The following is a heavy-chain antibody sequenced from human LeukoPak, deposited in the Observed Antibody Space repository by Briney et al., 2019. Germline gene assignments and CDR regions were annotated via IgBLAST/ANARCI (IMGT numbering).Heavy chain of an antibody. CDR3: ARSHTMIVGGVAFDI. D-gene: IGHD3-22*01. V-gene: IGHV4-38-2*02. CDR1: GYSISSVYY. Sequence: SETLSLTCTVSGYSISSVYYWGGIRQPPGKGLEGIGIIYHSGSTYYNPSLKSRVTISLDTSKNQFSLKLSSVTAADTAVYYCARSHTMIVGGVAFDIWGQGTMVTVSS. J-gene: IGHJ3*02. CDR2: IYHSGST.